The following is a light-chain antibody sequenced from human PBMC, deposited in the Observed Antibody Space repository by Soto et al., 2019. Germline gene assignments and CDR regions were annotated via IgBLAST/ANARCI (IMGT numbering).Light chain of an antibody. CDR3: SSYRSRSTLLYV. CDR2: DVS. Sequence: QSVLTQPASVSGSPGQSITISCTGTSSDVGGYNYVSWYQQHPGKAPKLMIYDVSNRASGVSNRFSCPKSGNTASLTISGLQAEDEAYYYCSSYRSRSTLLYVFGTGTKLTVL. CDR1: SSDVGGYNY. J-gene: IGLJ1*01. V-gene: IGLV2-14*01.